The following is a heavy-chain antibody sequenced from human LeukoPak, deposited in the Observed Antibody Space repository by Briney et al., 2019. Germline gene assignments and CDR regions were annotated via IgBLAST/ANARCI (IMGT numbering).Heavy chain of an antibody. J-gene: IGHJ4*02. CDR2: INCITGDT. V-gene: IGHV1-2*06. D-gene: IGHD6-13*01. CDR1: GGTFSSYA. CDR3: AGEIAATGAAVDY. Sequence: ASVKVSCKASGGTFSSYAISWVRQAPRQGLEWMGRINCITGDTRSAQKFQGRVTMTRDTSISTAYMQLSSLRSDDTAVYYCAGEIAATGAAVDYWGQGILVTVSS.